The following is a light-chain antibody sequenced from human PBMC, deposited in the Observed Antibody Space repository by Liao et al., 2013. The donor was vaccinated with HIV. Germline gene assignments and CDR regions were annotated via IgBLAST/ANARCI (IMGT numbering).Light chain of an antibody. V-gene: IGLV3-21*04. CDR1: SVGSKS. J-gene: IGLJ3*02. Sequence: SYVLSQPPAVSVAPGETATITCGGHSVGSKSVHWYQQRPGQAPMVVIHFDSARPSGIPERFSGSNSVNTATLTISGVEAGDEADYYCQVWDSNGDYPVFGGGTKLTVL. CDR3: QVWDSNGDYPV. CDR2: FDS.